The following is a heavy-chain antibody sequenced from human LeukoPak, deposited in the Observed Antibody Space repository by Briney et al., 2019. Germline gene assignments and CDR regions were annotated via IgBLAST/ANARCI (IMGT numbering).Heavy chain of an antibody. Sequence: GGSLRLSCAASGFTFSSYSMNWVRQAPGKGLEWVSSISSSSSYIYYADSVKGRFTISRDNAKNTLYLQMNSLRAEDTAVYYCARDEGLRYFDWLPLDYWGQGILVTVSS. D-gene: IGHD3-9*01. V-gene: IGHV3-21*01. J-gene: IGHJ4*02. CDR3: ARDEGLRYFDWLPLDY. CDR2: ISSSSSYI. CDR1: GFTFSSYS.